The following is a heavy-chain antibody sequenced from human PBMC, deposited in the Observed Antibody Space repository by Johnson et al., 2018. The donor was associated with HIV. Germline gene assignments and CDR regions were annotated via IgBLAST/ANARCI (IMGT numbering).Heavy chain of an antibody. D-gene: IGHD2-21*01. CDR3: ARGGPFHAFDI. CDR1: GFTFSSYG. V-gene: IGHV3-30*03. Sequence: QMLLVESGGGVVQPGGSLRLSCAASGFTFSSYGMHWVRQAPGKVLEWVAVISYDGSNKYYADSVKGRFTISRDNAKNTLFLQMNSLRAEDTAMYFCARGGPFHAFDIWGHGTTVTVSS. J-gene: IGHJ3*02. CDR2: ISYDGSNK.